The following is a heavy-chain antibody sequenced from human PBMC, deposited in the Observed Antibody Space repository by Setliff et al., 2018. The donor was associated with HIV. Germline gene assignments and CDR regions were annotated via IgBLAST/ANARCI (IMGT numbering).Heavy chain of an antibody. V-gene: IGHV4-4*09. D-gene: IGHD3-22*01. J-gene: IGHJ4*02. CDR3: ARGLSFYDPGGFDY. Sequence: PSETLSLTCTVSGGPISSYYWSWMRQPPGKGLEWIGYIYNNEGRNYNPSLKSRVTISVATSKNQFSLQMSSVTAADTAVYYCARGLSFYDPGGFDYWGQGTLVTVSS. CDR2: IYNNEGR. CDR1: GGPISSYY.